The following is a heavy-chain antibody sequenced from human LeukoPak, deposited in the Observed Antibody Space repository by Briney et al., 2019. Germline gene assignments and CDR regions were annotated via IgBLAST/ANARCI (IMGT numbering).Heavy chain of an antibody. J-gene: IGHJ6*02. Sequence: PGGSLRLSCAASGFTVSSNYMSWVRQAPGKGLEWVSVIYSGGSTYYADSVKGRFTISRDNSKNTLYLQMNSLRAEDTAVYYCAGDAPIWFGEFQAEYYYYGMDVWGQGTTVTVSS. D-gene: IGHD3-10*01. CDR1: GFTVSSNY. CDR2: IYSGGST. V-gene: IGHV3-53*01. CDR3: AGDAPIWFGEFQAEYYYYGMDV.